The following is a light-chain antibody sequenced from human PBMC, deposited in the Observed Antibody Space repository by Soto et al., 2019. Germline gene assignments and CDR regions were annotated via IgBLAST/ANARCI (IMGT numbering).Light chain of an antibody. CDR2: GAS. CDR1: QSVSSN. Sequence: EIVMTQSPATLSVSPGERATLSCRASQSVSSNLAWYQQKPGQAPRLLIYGASTRATGIPARFSGSGSGTDFILTVTRLEPEDFAVYYCQQYTNWPPNTFGQGTRLEIK. V-gene: IGKV3D-15*01. J-gene: IGKJ5*01. CDR3: QQYTNWPPNT.